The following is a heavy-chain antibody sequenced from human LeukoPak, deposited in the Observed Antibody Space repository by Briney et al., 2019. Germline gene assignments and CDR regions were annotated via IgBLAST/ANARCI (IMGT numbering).Heavy chain of an antibody. J-gene: IGHJ4*02. CDR3: AREVATIGLDH. D-gene: IGHD5-12*01. V-gene: IGHV3-33*08. Sequence: PGGSLRLSCAASGFTFSSYGMHWVRQVPGKGLEWVAIIWYDGSKKYYADSVKGRFAISRDNSKNTVHLQMNSLRAEDTAVYYCAREVATIGLDHWGQGTLVTVSS. CDR2: IWYDGSKK. CDR1: GFTFSSYG.